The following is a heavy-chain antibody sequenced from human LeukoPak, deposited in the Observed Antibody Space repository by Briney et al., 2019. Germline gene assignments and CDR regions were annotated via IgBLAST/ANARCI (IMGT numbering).Heavy chain of an antibody. V-gene: IGHV3-74*01. J-gene: IGHJ1*01. CDR2: ISSDGRTT. CDR1: GFTFSGFW. CDR3: ARAFDSSGYYPEYFQH. Sequence: GGSLRLSCAASGFTFSGFWMHWVRQAPGKGLVWVSRISSDGRTTDYADSVKGRFTISRHDSKNTLYLQMNSVRPEDTAVYYCARAFDSSGYYPEYFQHWGQGTLVTVSS. D-gene: IGHD3-22*01.